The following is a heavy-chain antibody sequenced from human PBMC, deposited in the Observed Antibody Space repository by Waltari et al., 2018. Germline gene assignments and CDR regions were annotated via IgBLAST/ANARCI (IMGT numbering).Heavy chain of an antibody. CDR2: ISWNSGSI. J-gene: IGHJ4*02. D-gene: IGHD1-26*01. Sequence: AASGFTFDDYAMHWVRQAPGKGLEWVSGISWNSGSIGYADSVKGRFTISRDNAKNSLYLQMNSLRAEDTALYYCAKASVGYFDYWGQGTLVTVSS. V-gene: IGHV3-9*01. CDR1: GFTFDDYA. CDR3: AKASVGYFDY.